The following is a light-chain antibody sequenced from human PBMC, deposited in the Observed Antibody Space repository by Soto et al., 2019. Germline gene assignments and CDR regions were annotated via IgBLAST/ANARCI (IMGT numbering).Light chain of an antibody. CDR1: QSVKSNF. CDR2: GAS. CDR3: QQHGSSPWT. J-gene: IGKJ1*01. Sequence: EMVLTQSPGTLYFSPGEIATLSCRASQSVKSNFLAWYQQKPGQAPGLLIYGASSRAPGIPDRFSGSGSGTDFTLTISRLETEDFAVFYCQQHGSSPWTFGQGTKVEIK. V-gene: IGKV3-20*01.